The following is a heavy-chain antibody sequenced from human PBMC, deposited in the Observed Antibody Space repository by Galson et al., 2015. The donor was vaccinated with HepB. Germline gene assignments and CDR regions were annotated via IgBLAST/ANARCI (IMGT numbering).Heavy chain of an antibody. V-gene: IGHV3-30*03. CDR1: GFTFSDYA. J-gene: IGHJ6*02. CDR3: ATTLPNYFGMDV. CDR2: ISYDATDK. Sequence: SLRLSCAASGFTFSDYAMTWVRQAPGKGLGWVAVISYDATDKYTADSVKGRFTISRDNSKNTLYLQMSSLRAEDTAVYYCATTLPNYFGMDVWGQGTTVTVSS.